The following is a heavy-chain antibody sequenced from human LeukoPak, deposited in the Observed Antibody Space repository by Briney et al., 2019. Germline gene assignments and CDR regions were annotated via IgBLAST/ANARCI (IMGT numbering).Heavy chain of an antibody. V-gene: IGHV4-4*07. CDR1: GGSISSYY. D-gene: IGHD2-15*01. J-gene: IGHJ4*02. Sequence: PSETLSLTCAVSGGSISSYYWSWIRQPAGKGLEWIGRIYTSGTTNYNPSLKSRVTVSVDTSKNQFSLNLNSVTAADTAVYYCARTSPRAATFDYWGQGTLVTVSS. CDR2: IYTSGTT. CDR3: ARTSPRAATFDY.